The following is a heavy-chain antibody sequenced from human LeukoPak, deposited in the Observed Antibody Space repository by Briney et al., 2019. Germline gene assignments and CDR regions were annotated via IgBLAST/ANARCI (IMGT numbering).Heavy chain of an antibody. D-gene: IGHD6-13*01. V-gene: IGHV3-23*01. Sequence: GRSLRLSCAASGFTFSSYAMHWVRQAPGKGLEWVSAISGSGGSTYYADSVKGRFTISRDNSKNTLYLQMNSLRAEDTAVYYCASPIGAAAGTRYNWFDPWGQGTLVTVSS. J-gene: IGHJ5*02. CDR1: GFTFSSYA. CDR2: ISGSGGST. CDR3: ASPIGAAAGTRYNWFDP.